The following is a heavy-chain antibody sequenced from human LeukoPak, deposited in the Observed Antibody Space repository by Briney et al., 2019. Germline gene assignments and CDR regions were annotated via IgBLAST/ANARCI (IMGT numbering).Heavy chain of an antibody. CDR2: IYPGDSDT. CDR1: GYSFTTYW. D-gene: IGHD1-1*01. CDR3: VRQPRVHTPDF. J-gene: IGHJ4*02. V-gene: IGHV5-51*01. Sequence: GESLKISCKGSGYSFTTYWIGWVRQMPGKGLEWMGIIYPGDSDTRYSPSFQGQVTISADKSITTAYLQWSSLKASDTATYYCVRQPRVHTPDFWGQGTLVTVSS.